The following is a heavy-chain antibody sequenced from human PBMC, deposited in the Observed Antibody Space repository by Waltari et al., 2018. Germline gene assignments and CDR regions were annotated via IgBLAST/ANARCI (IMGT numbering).Heavy chain of an antibody. CDR3: ARGLGAIY. CDR2: FSYNGNT. Sequence: QLQMQESGPSLVRPSETLSLTCAVSGGSITTITYFWGWIRQPPGKGLEWIASFSYNGNTYYNPSLKSRVTISGDTSKNQFSLLLTSVTAADTAVYYCARGLGAIYWGHGTLVTVSS. V-gene: IGHV4-39*07. D-gene: IGHD2-21*01. CDR1: GGSITTITYF. J-gene: IGHJ4*03.